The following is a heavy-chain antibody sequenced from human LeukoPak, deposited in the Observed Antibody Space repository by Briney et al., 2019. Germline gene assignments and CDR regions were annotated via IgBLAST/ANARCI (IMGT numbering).Heavy chain of an antibody. J-gene: IGHJ5*02. CDR1: GFTFSTYW. CDR3: ARGASTDTGWFDP. Sequence: GGSLRLSCAASGFTFSTYWMHWIRQAPGKGLVWVSRINSDGSSTTHADSVKGRFTISRDNAKNPLFLQMNSLRVEDTAVYYCARGASTDTGWFDPWGQGTLVTVSS. D-gene: IGHD2-2*01. CDR2: INSDGSST. V-gene: IGHV3-74*01.